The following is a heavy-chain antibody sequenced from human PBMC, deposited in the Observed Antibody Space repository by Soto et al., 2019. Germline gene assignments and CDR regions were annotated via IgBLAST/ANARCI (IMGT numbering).Heavy chain of an antibody. Sequence: SETLSLTCAVSGYSINIGYYWGWIRQSPGKGLDCIGSIYHSGSAYYNPSLKSRVTISVDTSKNQFSLNLRSVTAADTAVYYCARRPVADHYFASWGPGTLVTVSS. CDR3: ARRPVADHYFAS. CDR2: IYHSGSA. J-gene: IGHJ4*02. CDR1: GYSINIGYY. V-gene: IGHV4-38-2*01.